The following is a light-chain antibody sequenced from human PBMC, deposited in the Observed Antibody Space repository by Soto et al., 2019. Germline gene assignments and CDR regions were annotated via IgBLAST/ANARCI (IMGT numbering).Light chain of an antibody. Sequence: AIQLTQSPSSLYASVGDRVTITCRASQAIRTALGWYQQKPGKVPKLLIYAASILQSGVPSRFSGSGSGTDFTLTISSLQPEDFATYYCQQYDKYSTFGHGTKV. J-gene: IGKJ1*01. CDR3: QQYDKYST. CDR2: AAS. CDR1: QAIRTA. V-gene: IGKV1-6*01.